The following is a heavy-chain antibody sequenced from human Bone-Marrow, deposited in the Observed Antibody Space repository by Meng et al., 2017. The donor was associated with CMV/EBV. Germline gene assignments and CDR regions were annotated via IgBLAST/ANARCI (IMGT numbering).Heavy chain of an antibody. CDR2: IRYDGSNK. V-gene: IGHV3-30*02. CDR3: ANWDSYYYDSSGRSGY. D-gene: IGHD3-22*01. Sequence: GESLKISCAASGFTFSSYGMHWVRQAPGKGLEWVAFIRYDGSNKYYADSVKGRFTISRDNSKNTLYLQMNSLRAEDTAVYYCANWDSYYYDSSGRSGYWGQGTLVTGSS. CDR1: GFTFSSYG. J-gene: IGHJ4*02.